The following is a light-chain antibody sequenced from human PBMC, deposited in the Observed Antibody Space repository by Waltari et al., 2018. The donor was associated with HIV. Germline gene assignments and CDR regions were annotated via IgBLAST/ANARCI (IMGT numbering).Light chain of an antibody. CDR1: NIGSQS. CDR2: YDN. J-gene: IGLJ2*01. Sequence: SYVLSHTPSVSGDPGETVTLTCAGDNIGSQSVNWYQHKPGPAPLLVTFYDNARPSGIPGRSYGYNGGNTATLTISRGEVGDEADYFCQVWDRPADQVIFGGGTKLTVL. CDR3: QVWDRPADQVI. V-gene: IGLV3-21*01.